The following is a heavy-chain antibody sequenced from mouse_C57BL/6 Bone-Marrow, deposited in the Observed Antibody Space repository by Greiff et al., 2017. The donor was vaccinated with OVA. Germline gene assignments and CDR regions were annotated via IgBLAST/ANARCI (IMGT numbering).Heavy chain of an antibody. CDR2: ISDGGSYT. Sequence: EVKLMESGGGLVKPGGSLKLSCAASGFTFSSYAMSWVRQTPEKRLEWVATISDGGSYTYYPDNVKGRFTIARDNAKNNLYLQMSHLKSEDPAMYCCARAGVYDDSRAWFAYWGQGTLVTVSA. J-gene: IGHJ3*01. V-gene: IGHV5-4*03. CDR3: ARAGVYDDSRAWFAY. CDR1: GFTFSSYA. D-gene: IGHD2-3*01.